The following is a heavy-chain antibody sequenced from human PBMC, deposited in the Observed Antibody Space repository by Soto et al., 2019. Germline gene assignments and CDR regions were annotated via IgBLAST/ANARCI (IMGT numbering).Heavy chain of an antibody. Sequence: PSHALPITCAISGGSVSRYSGAWNWNRQSPSRGLQWLRRAYYRCKWYNHYEVSAKGRITVNPDTSRNQFSLQLNSVTPEDTAVYDCAKSGPGGYIDYWGQGTLVTVSS. D-gene: IGHD3-22*01. CDR3: AKSGPGGYIDY. CDR1: GGSVSRYSGA. J-gene: IGHJ4*02. V-gene: IGHV6-1*01. CDR2: AYYRCKWYN.